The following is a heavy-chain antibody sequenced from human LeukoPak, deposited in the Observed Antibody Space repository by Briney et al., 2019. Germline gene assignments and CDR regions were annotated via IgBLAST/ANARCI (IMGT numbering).Heavy chain of an antibody. D-gene: IGHD3-22*01. V-gene: IGHV3-74*01. J-gene: IGHJ4*02. CDR1: GFTFSNFW. CDR2: ISIVGSTT. Sequence: PGGSLRLSCAASGFTFSNFWIHWVRQAPGKGLVWVSRISIVGSTTNYAGSVKGRFTTSRDNAKNTVSLQMNGLRVEDTAVYYCARVRTTYYYDTTGYSFDHWGQGTLVTVSS. CDR3: ARVRTTYYYDTTGYSFDH.